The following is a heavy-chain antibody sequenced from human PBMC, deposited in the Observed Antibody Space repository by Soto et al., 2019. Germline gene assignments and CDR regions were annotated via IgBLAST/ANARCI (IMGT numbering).Heavy chain of an antibody. CDR3: AKDRARGDIVVVVAAYYFDY. J-gene: IGHJ4*02. CDR1: GFTFSSYA. CDR2: ISGSGGST. V-gene: IGHV3-23*01. D-gene: IGHD2-15*01. Sequence: GGSLRLSCAASGFTFSSYAMSWVRQAPGKGLEWVSAISGSGGSTYYADSVKGRFTISRDNSKNTLYLQMNSLRAEDTAVYYCAKDRARGDIVVVVAAYYFDYWGQGTLVTVSS.